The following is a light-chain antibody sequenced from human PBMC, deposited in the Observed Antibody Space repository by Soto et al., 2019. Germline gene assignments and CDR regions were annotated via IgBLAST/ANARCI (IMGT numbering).Light chain of an antibody. J-gene: IGKJ4*01. CDR3: QQYSQWPLT. Sequence: EIVVTQSPATLSVSRGETTRLSCRASQSINSDVAWYQQKPGQAPRLLMYGVSTRATGIPARFGGSGSATEFTLTISSLQSEDFAVYYCQQYSQWPLTFGGGTKVDNK. CDR2: GVS. V-gene: IGKV3-15*01. CDR1: QSINSD.